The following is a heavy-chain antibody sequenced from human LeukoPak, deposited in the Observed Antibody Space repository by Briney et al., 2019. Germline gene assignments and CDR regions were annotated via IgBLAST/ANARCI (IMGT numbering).Heavy chain of an antibody. CDR3: ARGIRSSGWYYFDY. CDR1: GGSFSGYY. D-gene: IGHD6-19*01. V-gene: IGHV4-34*01. J-gene: IGHJ4*02. CDR2: INHSGST. Sequence: SETLSLTCAVYGGSFSGYYWSWIRQPPRKGLEWIGEINHSGSTNYNPSLKSRVTISVDTSKNQFSLKLSSVTAADTAVYYCARGIRSSGWYYFDYWGQGTLVTVSS.